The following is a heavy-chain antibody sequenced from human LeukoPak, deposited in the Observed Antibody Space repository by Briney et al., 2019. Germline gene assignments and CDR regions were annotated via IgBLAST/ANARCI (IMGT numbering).Heavy chain of an antibody. D-gene: IGHD6-13*01. J-gene: IGHJ4*02. CDR3: ARGGIYSQGFDY. CDR2: ISTTSDYI. V-gene: IGHV3-21*01. Sequence: PGGSLRLSCAASGFTFSSYAMSWVRQAPGKGLEWVSSISTTSDYIHYADSLKGRVAISRDNAKNSLYLQMNSLRAEDTAIYYCARGGIYSQGFDYWGQGSLVTVSS. CDR1: GFTFSSYA.